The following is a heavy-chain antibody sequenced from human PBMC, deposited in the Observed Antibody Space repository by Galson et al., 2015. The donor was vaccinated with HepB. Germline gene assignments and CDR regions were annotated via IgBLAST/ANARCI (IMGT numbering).Heavy chain of an antibody. Sequence: SVKVSCKASGYTFASFYMHWVRQAPGQGLEWMGLVNPTSGITTYAQKFQGRLTMTTDTSTSTLHMDLSSLRFDDTAVYYCARSKWQLPLTHPFDYWGQGSLVTVSS. CDR3: ARSKWQLPLTHPFDY. CDR1: GYTFASFY. CDR2: VNPTSGIT. D-gene: IGHD1-26*01. V-gene: IGHV1-46*03. J-gene: IGHJ4*02.